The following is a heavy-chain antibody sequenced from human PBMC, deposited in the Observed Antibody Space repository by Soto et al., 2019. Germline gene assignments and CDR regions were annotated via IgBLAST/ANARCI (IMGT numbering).Heavy chain of an antibody. CDR1: GFTFSDYY. CDR2: ISSSGSTI. CDR3: ARPLAAGTSYYYYGMAV. D-gene: IGHD6-13*01. V-gene: IGHV3-11*01. J-gene: IGHJ6*02. Sequence: QVQLVESGGGLVKPGGSLRLSCAASGFTFSDYYMSWIRQAPGKGLEWVSYISSSGSTIYYADSVNGRFTISRDNAKNSLYLQMNSLRAEDTAVYYCARPLAAGTSYYYYGMAVWGQGTTVTVSS.